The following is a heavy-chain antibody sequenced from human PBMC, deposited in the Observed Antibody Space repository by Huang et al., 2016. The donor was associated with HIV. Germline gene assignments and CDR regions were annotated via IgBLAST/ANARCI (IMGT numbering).Heavy chain of an antibody. Sequence: PGQGLEWMGIINPSAGSTSYAQKFQGRVTPTRDTSTNTVFMELSSLRSEDTAVYYCARDRDFYDSSGYWGFNYFDYWGQGTLVTVSS. CDR2: INPSAGST. CDR3: ARDRDFYDSSGYWGFNYFDY. V-gene: IGHV1-46*01. J-gene: IGHJ4*02. D-gene: IGHD3-22*01.